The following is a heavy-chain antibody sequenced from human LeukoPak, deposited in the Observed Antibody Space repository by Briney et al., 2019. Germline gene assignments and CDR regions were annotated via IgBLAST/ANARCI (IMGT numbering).Heavy chain of an antibody. CDR2: ISSSSYI. V-gene: IGHV3-21*01. CDR1: GFTFSSYS. CDR3: ARDRYSSSWSYWYYLDY. D-gene: IGHD6-13*01. Sequence: PGGSLRLSCAASGFTFSSYSMNWVRQAPGKGLEWVSSISSSSYIYYADSVKGRFTISRDNAKNSLYLQMNSLRAEDTAVYYCARDRYSSSWSYWYYLDYWGQGTLVTVSS. J-gene: IGHJ4*02.